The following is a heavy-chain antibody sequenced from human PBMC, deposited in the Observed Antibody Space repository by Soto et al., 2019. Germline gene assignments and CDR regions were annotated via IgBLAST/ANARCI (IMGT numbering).Heavy chain of an antibody. CDR1: GFTFSSYG. V-gene: IGHV3-30*18. CDR3: AKYISASGSCSDY. Sequence: QVQLVESGGGVVQPGRSLRLSCEASGFTFSSYGMHWVRQAPGKGLEWVAFISYDGSNEYYADSVRGRFAISRDNSRNSVSLHLSSLRGEDTAVYYCAKYISASGSCSDYWGQGSLVTVSS. CDR2: ISYDGSNE. D-gene: IGHD3-10*01. J-gene: IGHJ4*02.